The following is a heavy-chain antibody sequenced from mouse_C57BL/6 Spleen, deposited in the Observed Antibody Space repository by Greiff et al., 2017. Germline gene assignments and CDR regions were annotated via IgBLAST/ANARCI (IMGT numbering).Heavy chain of an antibody. V-gene: IGHV1-80*01. CDR1: GYAFSSYW. Sequence: VKLQESGAELVKPGASVKISCKASGYAFSSYWMNWVKQRPGKGLEWIGQIYPGDGDTNYNGKFKGKATLTADKSSSTAYMQLSCLTSADSAVYFCARDSNYGFAYWGQGTLVTVSA. CDR3: ARDSNYGFAY. CDR2: IYPGDGDT. D-gene: IGHD2-5*01. J-gene: IGHJ3*01.